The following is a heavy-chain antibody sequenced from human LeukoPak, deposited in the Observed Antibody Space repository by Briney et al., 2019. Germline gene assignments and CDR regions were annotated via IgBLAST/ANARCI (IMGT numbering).Heavy chain of an antibody. CDR2: ISYDGSNK. J-gene: IGHJ4*02. CDR1: GFTFSSYA. CDR3: ARAGYYASSGYYYY. V-gene: IGHV3-30*01. D-gene: IGHD3-22*01. Sequence: GGSLRLSCAASGFTFSSYAMHWVRQAPGKGLEWVAVISYDGSNKYYADSVKGRFTISRDNSKNTLYLQMNSLRAEDTAVYYCARAGYYASSGYYYYWGQGTLVTVS.